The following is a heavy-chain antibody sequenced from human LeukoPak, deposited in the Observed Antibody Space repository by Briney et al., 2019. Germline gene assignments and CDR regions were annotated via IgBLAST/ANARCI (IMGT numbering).Heavy chain of an antibody. J-gene: IGHJ4*02. Sequence: PGGSLRLSCAASGFTFSSYGMHWVRQAPGKGLEWVAVIWYDGSNKYYADSVKGRFTISRDNSKNTLYLQMNSLRAEDTAVYYCARDSLMIYDSRVVITPHYWGQGTLVTVSS. CDR3: ARDSLMIYDSRVVITPHY. CDR2: IWYDGSNK. CDR1: GFTFSSYG. D-gene: IGHD3-22*01. V-gene: IGHV3-33*01.